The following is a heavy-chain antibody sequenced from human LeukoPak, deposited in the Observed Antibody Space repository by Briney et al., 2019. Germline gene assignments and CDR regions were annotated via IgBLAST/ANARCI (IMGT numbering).Heavy chain of an antibody. V-gene: IGHV1-8*01. CDR2: MNPNSGNT. D-gene: IGHD6-19*01. J-gene: IGHJ4*02. CDR1: GYTFTSYD. Sequence: ASVKVSCKASGYTFTSYDINCVRQATGQGLEWMGWMNPNSGNTGYAQKFQGRVTMTRNTSISTAYMELSSLRSEETAVYYCARRSQAGGTGIGYWGQGTLVTVSS. CDR3: ARRSQAGGTGIGY.